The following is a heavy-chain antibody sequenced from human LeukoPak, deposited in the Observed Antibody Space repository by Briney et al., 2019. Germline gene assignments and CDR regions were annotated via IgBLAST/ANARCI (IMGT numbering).Heavy chain of an antibody. J-gene: IGHJ4*02. CDR3: ARDLGWIAVTGTRHPYHFDY. D-gene: IGHD6-19*01. CDR1: GFTFSNYG. V-gene: IGHV3-30*03. CDR2: ISYDGSNK. Sequence: PGGSLRLSCASSGFTFSNYGMHWVRQAPGKGLEWVAVISYDGSNKYYADSVKGRFTISRDNSENTLYLQMNSLRAEDTAVYYCARDLGWIAVTGTRHPYHFDYWGQGTLVTVSS.